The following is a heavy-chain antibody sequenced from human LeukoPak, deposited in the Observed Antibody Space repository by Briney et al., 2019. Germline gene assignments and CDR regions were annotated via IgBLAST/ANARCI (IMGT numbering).Heavy chain of an antibody. V-gene: IGHV4-4*02. J-gene: IGHJ5*02. CDR2: IYHSGST. CDR3: ATAPLGYYDSSGYYYH. Sequence: SETLSLTCAVSGGSISSSNWWSWVRQPPGKGLEWIGEIYHSGSTNYNPSLKSRVTISVDTSKNQFSLKLSSVTAADTAVYYCATAPLGYYDSSGYYYHWGQGTLVTVSS. CDR1: GGSISSSNW. D-gene: IGHD3-22*01.